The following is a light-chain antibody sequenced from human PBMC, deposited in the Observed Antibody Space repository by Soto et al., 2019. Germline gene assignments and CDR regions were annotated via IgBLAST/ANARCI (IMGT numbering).Light chain of an antibody. V-gene: IGKV3-20*01. Sequence: EIVLTQSPGTLSLSPGERATLSCRASQRVSSSYLAWYQQKPGQAPRLLIYGASSRATGIPDRFSGSGSGTDFTLTISRLEPEDFAVYYRQQYRSAPWTFGQGPNVDI. CDR1: QRVSSSY. J-gene: IGKJ1*01. CDR3: QQYRSAPWT. CDR2: GAS.